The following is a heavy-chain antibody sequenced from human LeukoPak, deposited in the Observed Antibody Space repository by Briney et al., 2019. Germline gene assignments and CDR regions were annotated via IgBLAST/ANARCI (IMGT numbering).Heavy chain of an antibody. V-gene: IGHV4-30-2*01. CDR1: GGSISSGGYS. Sequence: SQTLSLTCAVSGGSISSGGYSWSWSRQPPGRGLEWVGYIYHSGSTYYNPSLKSRVTISVDRSKNQFSLKLSSVTAADTAVYYCASSPTYYDILTGYYLDAFDIWGQGTMVTVSS. CDR2: IYHSGST. D-gene: IGHD3-9*01. CDR3: ASSPTYYDILTGYYLDAFDI. J-gene: IGHJ3*02.